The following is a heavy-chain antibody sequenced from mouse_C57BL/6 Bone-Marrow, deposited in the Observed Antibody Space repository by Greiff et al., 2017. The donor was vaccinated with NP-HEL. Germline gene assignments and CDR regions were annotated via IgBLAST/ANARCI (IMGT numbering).Heavy chain of an antibody. CDR1: GYTFTDYY. D-gene: IGHD3-3*01. Sequence: EVKVVESGPVLVKPGASVKMSCKASGYTFTDYYMNWVKQSHGKSLEWIGVINPYNGGTSYNQKFKGKATLTVDNSSSTAYMELSSLTSEDSAVYYCAREPGRARGFAYWGQGTLVTVSA. CDR3: AREPGRARGFAY. CDR2: INPYNGGT. J-gene: IGHJ3*01. V-gene: IGHV1-19*01.